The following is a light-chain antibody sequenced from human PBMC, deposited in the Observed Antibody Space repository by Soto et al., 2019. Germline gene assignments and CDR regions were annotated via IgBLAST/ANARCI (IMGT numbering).Light chain of an antibody. CDR1: QSVADNY. CDR2: AAS. V-gene: IGKV3-20*01. Sequence: EIVLTQSPGTLSLSPGDRATLSCKASQSVADNYLAWYQQKPGQAPRLLIYAASRRAIGIPDTFSGSGSGTDFTLTITRLEPEDFELYYCQQYGHSPRTLAQGTKVDIK. J-gene: IGKJ1*01. CDR3: QQYGHSPRT.